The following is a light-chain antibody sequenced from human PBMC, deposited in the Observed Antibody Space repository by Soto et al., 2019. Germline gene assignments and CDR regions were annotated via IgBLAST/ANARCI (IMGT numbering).Light chain of an antibody. V-gene: IGKV1-5*01. J-gene: IGKJ1*01. CDR3: QQFIDGWT. Sequence: IQMTQSPSTLSASLGDRVTITCRASQSINNRLAWYQQMPGKAPNLLIYYASSLESGVPSRFRGSGSETEFTLTISGLQPDDFATYYCQQFIDGWTFGQGTKVEIK. CDR2: YAS. CDR1: QSINNR.